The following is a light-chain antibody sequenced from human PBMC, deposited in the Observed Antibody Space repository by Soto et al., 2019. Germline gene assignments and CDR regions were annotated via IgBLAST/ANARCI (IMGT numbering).Light chain of an antibody. CDR2: DVF. V-gene: IGKV1-5*01. Sequence: DIQMTQSPSSLSASVGDRVTITCRAIQSITDWLAWYQQKPGRAPKLLIYDVFNLQSGVPSRFSGSGSGTEFTLTISSLQPDDSATYYCQQYHSFSFTFGQGTKLEIK. CDR3: QQYHSFSFT. CDR1: QSITDW. J-gene: IGKJ2*01.